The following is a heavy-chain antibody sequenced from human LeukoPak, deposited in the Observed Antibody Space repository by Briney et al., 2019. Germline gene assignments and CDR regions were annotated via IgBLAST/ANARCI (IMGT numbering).Heavy chain of an antibody. CDR3: ARQSQLWFGELAYFDY. V-gene: IGHV4-39*01. CDR1: GGSISSSSYY. D-gene: IGHD3-10*01. J-gene: IGHJ4*02. CDR2: IYYSGST. Sequence: SQTLSLTCTVSGGSISSSSYYWGWILQPPGKGLEWFGRIYYSGSTYYNPSLKRRVTVSVDTSKTQFSLKRTSVTAADTAVYYCARQSQLWFGELAYFDYWGQGTLVTVSS.